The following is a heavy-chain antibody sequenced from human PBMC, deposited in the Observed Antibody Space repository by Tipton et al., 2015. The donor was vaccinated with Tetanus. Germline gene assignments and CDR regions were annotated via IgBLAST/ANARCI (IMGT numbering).Heavy chain of an antibody. D-gene: IGHD3-16*01. CDR3: AKRTKGANDY. CDR1: GFTFSSYA. V-gene: IGHV3-23*01. CDR2: ISGSGGST. J-gene: IGHJ4*02. Sequence: AASGFTFSSYAMSWVRQAPGKGLEWVSAISGSGGSTYYADSVKGRFTISRDNSKNTLHLQMNSLRAEDTAVYYCAKRTKGANDYWGQGTLVTVSS.